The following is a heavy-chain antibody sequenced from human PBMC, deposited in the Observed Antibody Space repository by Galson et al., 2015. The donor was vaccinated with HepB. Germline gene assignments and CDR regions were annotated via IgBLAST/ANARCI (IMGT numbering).Heavy chain of an antibody. D-gene: IGHD3-3*01. Sequence: SLRLSCAASGFTFSSYSMNWVRQAPGKGLEWVSYITSGSGSIYYADSVKGRFTISRDNAKNSLYLQMTSLRDEDTAVYYCARDGDFWSSRHLYFDSWGQGTLVTVSS. CDR1: GFTFSSYS. CDR2: ITSGSGSI. J-gene: IGHJ4*02. V-gene: IGHV3-48*02. CDR3: ARDGDFWSSRHLYFDS.